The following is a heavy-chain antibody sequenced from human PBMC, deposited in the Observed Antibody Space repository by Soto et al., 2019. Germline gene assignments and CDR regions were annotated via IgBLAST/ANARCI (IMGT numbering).Heavy chain of an antibody. CDR2: VYRTGST. CDR3: ARGLITGSHYAGGWYYFDS. D-gene: IGHD6-19*01. Sequence: SETLSLTCAASGGSLSTSNWWSWVRQPPGEGLEWIGEVYRTGSTNYNPPLESRLTISVDKSKNQFSLKLTSVTAADTAVYYCARGLITGSHYAGGWYYFDSWGQGTEVTVSS. CDR1: GGSLSTSNW. J-gene: IGHJ4*02. V-gene: IGHV4-4*02.